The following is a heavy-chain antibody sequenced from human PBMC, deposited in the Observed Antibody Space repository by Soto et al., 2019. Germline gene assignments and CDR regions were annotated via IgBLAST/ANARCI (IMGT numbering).Heavy chain of an antibody. CDR2: IYHSGST. CDR3: VRYFFIASAEVWFDT. Sequence: PSEPLCLTCSVSVSSISSGYYWGWIRQPPGKGLEWIGSIYHSGSTYYNPSLKSRVTISVDTSKNQFSLKLSSVTAADTAVYYCVRYFFIASAEVWFDTCG. D-gene: IGHD6-13*01. V-gene: IGHV4-38-2*01. CDR1: VSSISSGYY. J-gene: IGHJ5*01.